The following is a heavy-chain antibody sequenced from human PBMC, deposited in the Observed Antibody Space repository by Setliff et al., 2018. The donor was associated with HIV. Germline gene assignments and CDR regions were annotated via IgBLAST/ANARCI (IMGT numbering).Heavy chain of an antibody. D-gene: IGHD5-18*01. CDR2: IYYSGIT. V-gene: IGHV4-31*03. Sequence: SETLSLTCTVSGGSISRGAYYWTWIRQHPGKGLEWIGYIYYSGITHYNPSLKSRVIISVDTSKNQFSLNLNSVTVADTAVYYCARGGHNYGIQYFQHWGQGTLVTVSS. CDR1: GGSISRGAYY. CDR3: ARGGHNYGIQYFQH. J-gene: IGHJ1*01.